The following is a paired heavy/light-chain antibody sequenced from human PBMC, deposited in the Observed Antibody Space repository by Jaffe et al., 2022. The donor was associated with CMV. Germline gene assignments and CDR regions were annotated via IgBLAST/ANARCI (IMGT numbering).Light chain of an antibody. J-gene: IGKJ1*01. V-gene: IGKV3-11*01. Sequence: EILLTQSPATLSLSPGERATLSCRTSQTVKNYLAWYQQKPGQAPRLLISEASTRATGIPARFSGSGSGTDFTLTISGLEPEDFAIYYCQQRYSGWTFGQGTKVEVK. CDR3: QQRYSGWT. CDR1: QTVKNY. CDR2: EAS.
Heavy chain of an antibody. CDR1: GFSFGNFG. V-gene: IGHV3-23*01. D-gene: IGHD1-26*01. J-gene: IGHJ4*02. Sequence: EVQLLESGGGLIQPGGSLRLSCAASGFSFGNFGMAWVRQTPGKGLEWVAALSAGGERTYYADSGRGRFTISRDNSKDTLSLQMNSLRVEDTGVYYCAKEKGSSLPFDYWGLGTLVTVSS. CDR3: AKEKGSSLPFDY. CDR2: LSAGGERT.